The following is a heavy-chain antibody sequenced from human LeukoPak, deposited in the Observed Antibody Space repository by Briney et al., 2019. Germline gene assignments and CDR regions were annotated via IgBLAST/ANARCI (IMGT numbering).Heavy chain of an antibody. D-gene: IGHD1-26*01. CDR1: GFTFSSYA. Sequence: PGGSLRVFCAASGFTFSSYAMSWVRQAPGKGLEWVSAISGSGGSTYYADSVKGRFTISRDNSKNTLYLQMNSLRAEDTAVYYCARELLSGSYGDHDAFDIWGQGTMVTVSS. V-gene: IGHV3-23*01. CDR3: ARELLSGSYGDHDAFDI. CDR2: ISGSGGST. J-gene: IGHJ3*02.